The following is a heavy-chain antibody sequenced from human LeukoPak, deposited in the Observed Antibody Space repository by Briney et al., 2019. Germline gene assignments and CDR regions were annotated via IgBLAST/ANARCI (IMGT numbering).Heavy chain of an antibody. CDR3: AKDRDVVVPAAPYVWGDY. D-gene: IGHD2-2*01. CDR2: ISGSGGST. J-gene: IGHJ4*02. Sequence: PGGYLRLSCAASGFTFSSYPMSWVRPAPGKGLEWVSAISGSGGSTYYADSVKGRFTISRDNSKNTLYLQMNSLRAEDTAVYYCAKDRDVVVPAAPYVWGDYWGQGTLVTVSP. CDR1: GFTFSSYP. V-gene: IGHV3-23*01.